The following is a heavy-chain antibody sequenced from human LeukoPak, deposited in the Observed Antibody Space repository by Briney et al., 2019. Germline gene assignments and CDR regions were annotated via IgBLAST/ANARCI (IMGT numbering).Heavy chain of an antibody. J-gene: IGHJ4*02. CDR1: GFTFDDYA. CDR2: ISWNSGSI. CDR3: AKDGEWELMYYFDY. V-gene: IGHV3-9*01. D-gene: IGHD1-26*01. Sequence: QTGRSLRLSCAASGFTFDDYAMHWVRQAPGKGLEWVSGISWNSGSIGYADSVKGRFTISRDNAKNSLYLQMNSLRAEDTALYYCAKDGEWELMYYFDYWGQGTLVTVSS.